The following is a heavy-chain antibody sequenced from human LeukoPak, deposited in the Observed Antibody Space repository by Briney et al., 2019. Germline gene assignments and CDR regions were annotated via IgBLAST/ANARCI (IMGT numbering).Heavy chain of an antibody. J-gene: IGHJ4*02. Sequence: GTSLRLSCAASGFTFISYAIHWVRQAPGKGLEWVAVISFHGTDTFYADSVKGRFTISRDNSKNTLYLQMNSLRAEDTAVYYCAKVYEDDILTGYVGGGGDDYFDYWGQGTLVTVSS. CDR1: GFTFISYA. CDR3: AKVYEDDILTGYVGGGGDDYFDY. CDR2: ISFHGTDT. D-gene: IGHD3-9*01. V-gene: IGHV3-30*04.